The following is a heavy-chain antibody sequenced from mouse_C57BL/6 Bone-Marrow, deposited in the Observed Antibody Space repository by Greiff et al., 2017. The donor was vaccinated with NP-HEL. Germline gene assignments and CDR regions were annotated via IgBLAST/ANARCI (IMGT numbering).Heavy chain of an antibody. Sequence: EVQLQQSGPGLVKPSQSLSLTCSVTGYSITSGYYWNWIRQFPGNKLEWMGYISYDGSNNYNQSLKNRISITRDTSKNQFFLKLNSVTTEDTATYYCAREGWLGDYWGQGTTLTVSS. CDR1: GYSITSGYY. J-gene: IGHJ2*01. D-gene: IGHD1-1*02. CDR2: ISYDGSN. V-gene: IGHV3-6*01. CDR3: AREGWLGDY.